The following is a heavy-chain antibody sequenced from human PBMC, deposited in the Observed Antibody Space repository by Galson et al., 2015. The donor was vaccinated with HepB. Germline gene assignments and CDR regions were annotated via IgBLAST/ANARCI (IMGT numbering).Heavy chain of an antibody. J-gene: IGHJ6*03. CDR2: MFWNDHK. D-gene: IGHD2-21*01. Sequence: PALVKPTQTLTLTCTFSGFSLTTSEVGVDWIRQPPGKALEWLALMFWNDHKHYRPSLRSRLTITKDTSKNQVVLSMTNMDPVDTATYYCAHSRVWSTSWNYMDVWGKGTTVTVSS. CDR3: AHSRVWSTSWNYMDV. V-gene: IGHV2-5*01. CDR1: GFSLTTSEVG.